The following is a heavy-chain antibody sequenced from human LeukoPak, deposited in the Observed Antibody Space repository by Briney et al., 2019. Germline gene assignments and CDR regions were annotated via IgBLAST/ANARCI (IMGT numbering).Heavy chain of an antibody. J-gene: IGHJ4*02. CDR1: GFSFRSFW. V-gene: IGHV3-7*05. CDR2: IKQDGSEK. D-gene: IGHD2-2*01. Sequence: GGSLRLSCAASGFSFRSFWMSWVRQAPGKGLEWVANIKQDGSEKYYVDSVKGRFTISRDNAKNSLYLQMNSLRAEDTAVYYCARDIVPPGIFWDYWGQGTLVTVSS. CDR3: ARDIVPPGIFWDY.